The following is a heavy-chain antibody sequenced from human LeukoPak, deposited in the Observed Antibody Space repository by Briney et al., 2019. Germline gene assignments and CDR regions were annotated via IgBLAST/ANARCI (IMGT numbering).Heavy chain of an antibody. V-gene: IGHV3-30*02. CDR2: IRYDGSNK. CDR1: GFTFSNYG. J-gene: IGHJ3*02. D-gene: IGHD2-21*02. CDR3: AKDLGYCGGDCYDAFDI. Sequence: PGESLRLSCAASGFTFSNYGMHWVRQAPAKGLEWVAFIRYDGSNKSYADSVKGRFTISRDNSKNTLYLQMNSLRAEDTAVYYCAKDLGYCGGDCYDAFDIWGQGTMVTVSS.